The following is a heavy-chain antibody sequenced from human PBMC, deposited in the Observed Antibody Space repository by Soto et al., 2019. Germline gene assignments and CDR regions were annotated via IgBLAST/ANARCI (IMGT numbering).Heavy chain of an antibody. Sequence: QVPLVQSGTEVKRPGDSVKVSCKASGYTFTGYYVHWVRQAPGQGLEWMGWINPNSGDTYLAQRFQGRVTMNRDTSIGTAYMELRGLTSDDTAEYCCAKGGAIVAAGTRVYLYNAMDVWGQGTTVTVSS. CDR3: AKGGAIVAAGTRVYLYNAMDV. J-gene: IGHJ6*02. V-gene: IGHV1-2*02. D-gene: IGHD1-26*01. CDR1: GYTFTGYY. CDR2: INPNSGDT.